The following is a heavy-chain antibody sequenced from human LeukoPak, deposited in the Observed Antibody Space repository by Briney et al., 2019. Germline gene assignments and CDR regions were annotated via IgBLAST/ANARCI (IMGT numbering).Heavy chain of an antibody. CDR3: ARGGDYGDLRYFDY. Sequence: SETLSLTCTVSGGSINNYYWSWIRQPPGKGLEWIGYIYYRGSTNYNPSLKSRVTFPVDTSKNQFSLKLNSVTAADTAVYYCARGGDYGDLRYFDYWGQGTLVTVSS. CDR1: GGSINNYY. D-gene: IGHD4-17*01. J-gene: IGHJ4*02. CDR2: IYYRGST. V-gene: IGHV4-59*01.